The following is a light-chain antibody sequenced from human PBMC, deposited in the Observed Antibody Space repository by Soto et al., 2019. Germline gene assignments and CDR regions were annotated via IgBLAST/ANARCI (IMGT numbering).Light chain of an antibody. CDR1: SSNIGAGYD. CDR2: GNS. CDR3: QSYDSSLSGSSGV. J-gene: IGLJ3*02. V-gene: IGLV1-40*01. Sequence: QSALTQPPSVSGAPGQRVTISCTGSSSNIGAGYDVHWYQQLPGTAPKLLIYGNSNRPSGVPDRFSGSKSGTSASLAITGLQAEDEADYYCQSYDSSLSGSSGVFGGGTKVTVL.